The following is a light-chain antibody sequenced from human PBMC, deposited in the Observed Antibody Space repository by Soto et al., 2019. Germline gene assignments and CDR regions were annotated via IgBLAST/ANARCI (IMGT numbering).Light chain of an antibody. CDR3: SSFASSNTWV. J-gene: IGLJ3*02. V-gene: IGLV2-8*01. CDR2: EVT. CDR1: SSDVGAYNY. Sequence: SALTQPPSASGSPGQSVTISCTATSSDVGAYNYVSWYQQHAGKAPKLVIYEVTKRPSGVPDRFSGSKSANTASLTVSGLQAEYEADYYCSSFASSNTWVFGGGTKLTVL.